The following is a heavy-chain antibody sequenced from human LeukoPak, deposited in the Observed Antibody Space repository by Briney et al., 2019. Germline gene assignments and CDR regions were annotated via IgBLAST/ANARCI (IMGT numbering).Heavy chain of an antibody. V-gene: IGHV1-69*06. CDR3: AREEDWNDGNWFDP. CDR1: GDTFNSYV. CDR2: IIPILGAP. J-gene: IGHJ5*02. Sequence: ASVKVSCKASGDTFNSYVISWVRQAPGQGLEWMGVIIPILGAPNYAQKFQGRVTITADKSTSTAYMELSSLRSEDTAVYYCAREEDWNDGNWFDPWGQGTLVTVSS. D-gene: IGHD1-1*01.